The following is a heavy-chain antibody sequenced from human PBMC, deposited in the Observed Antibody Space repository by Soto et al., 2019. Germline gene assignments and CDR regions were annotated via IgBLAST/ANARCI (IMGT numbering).Heavy chain of an antibody. D-gene: IGHD3-10*01. CDR1: GFTFSSFW. V-gene: IGHV3-7*01. CDR2: IKGDGSEK. CDR3: AAEFPPDY. J-gene: IGHJ4*02. Sequence: EVPLVDSGGGLVQPGGSLKLSCGASGFTFSSFWMNWVRQAPGKGLEWVANIKGDGSEKYYVDSVKGRFTISRDNAKNSLYLEMTSLRAEDTAVYYCAAEFPPDYWGQGTLITVSS.